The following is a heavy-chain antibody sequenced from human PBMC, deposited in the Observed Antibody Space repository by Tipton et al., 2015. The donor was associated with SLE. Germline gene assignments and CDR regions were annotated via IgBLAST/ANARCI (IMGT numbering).Heavy chain of an antibody. J-gene: IGHJ3*02. CDR3: ARRLRRGGAFDI. V-gene: IGHV4-59*01. Sequence: TLSLTCTVSGGSISSYYWSWIRQPPGKGLEWIGYIYYSGSTNYNPSLKSRVTISVDTSKNQFSLKLSSVTAADTAVYYWARRLRRGGAFDIWGQGTMVTVSS. D-gene: IGHD4-17*01. CDR2: IYYSGST. CDR1: GGSISSYY.